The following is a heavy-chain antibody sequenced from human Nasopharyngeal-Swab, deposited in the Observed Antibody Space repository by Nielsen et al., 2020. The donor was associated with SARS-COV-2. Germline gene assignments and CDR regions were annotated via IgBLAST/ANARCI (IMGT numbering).Heavy chain of an antibody. D-gene: IGHD3-16*01. V-gene: IGHV3-21*01. Sequence: GESLKISCAASGFTFSSYSMNWVRQAPGKGLEWVSSISSSSSYIYYADSVKGRFTISRDNAKNSLYLQMNSLRAEGTAVYYCASERSSRLGEGTFDYWGQGTLVTVSS. J-gene: IGHJ4*02. CDR3: ASERSSRLGEGTFDY. CDR1: GFTFSSYS. CDR2: ISSSSSYI.